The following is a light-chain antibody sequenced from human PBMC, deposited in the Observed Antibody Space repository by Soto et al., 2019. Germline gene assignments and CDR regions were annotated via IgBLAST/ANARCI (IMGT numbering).Light chain of an antibody. V-gene: IGKV1-33*01. Sequence: DIQMTQSPSSLSASVGDRVTITCRASHDISNYLNWYQQKPGKAPKLLIYDAVNLETGVPSRFSGSGSGTDFTLTISSLQAEDIATYYCQQYDVFVTFGGGTRVEIK. CDR3: QQYDVFVT. J-gene: IGKJ4*01. CDR2: DAV. CDR1: HDISNY.